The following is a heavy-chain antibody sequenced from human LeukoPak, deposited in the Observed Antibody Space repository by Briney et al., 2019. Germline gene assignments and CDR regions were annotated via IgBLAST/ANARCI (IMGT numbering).Heavy chain of an antibody. CDR3: ARDGLGGGSFDY. D-gene: IGHD1-26*01. J-gene: IGHJ4*02. Sequence: KPSETLSLTCTVSGDSISSSGYYWAWIRQPPGKGLEWIGSIYYSGDAYFNPSLKSRVAISVDTYKNHFSLKLSSVTAADTAVYYCARDGLGGGSFDYWGQGTLVTVSS. CDR2: IYYSGDA. CDR1: GDSISSSGYY. V-gene: IGHV4-39*02.